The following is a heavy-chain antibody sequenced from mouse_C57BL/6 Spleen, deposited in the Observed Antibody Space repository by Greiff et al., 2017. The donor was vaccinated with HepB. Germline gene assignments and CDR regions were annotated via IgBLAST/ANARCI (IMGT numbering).Heavy chain of an antibody. CDR2: IDPETGGT. Sequence: QVQLKESGAELVRPGASVTLSCKASGYTFTDYEMHWVKQTPVHGLEWIGAIDPETGGTAYNQKFKGKAILTADKSSSTAYMELRSLTSEDSAVYYCTARGNSWFAYWGQGTLVTVSA. V-gene: IGHV1-15*01. D-gene: IGHD2-1*01. CDR3: TARGNSWFAY. J-gene: IGHJ3*01. CDR1: GYTFTDYE.